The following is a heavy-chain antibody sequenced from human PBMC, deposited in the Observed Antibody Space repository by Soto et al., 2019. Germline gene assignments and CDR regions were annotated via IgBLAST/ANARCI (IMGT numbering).Heavy chain of an antibody. J-gene: IGHJ6*02. CDR3: ARLVNYYFGMDV. CDR1: GGSISSYY. Sequence: SETLSLTCTVSGGSISSYYWSWIRQPPGKGLEWIGYIYYSGSTKYSPSFQGQVTISVDKSISTAYLHWSSLKASDTATYYCARLVNYYFGMDVWGLGTTVTVSS. CDR2: IYYSGST. V-gene: IGHV4-59*12.